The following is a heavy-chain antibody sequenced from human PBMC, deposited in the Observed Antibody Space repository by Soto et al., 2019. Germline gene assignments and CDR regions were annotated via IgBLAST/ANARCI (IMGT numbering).Heavy chain of an antibody. CDR2: INHSGST. CDR1: GGSFSGYY. J-gene: IGHJ4*02. V-gene: IGHV4-34*01. Sequence: SETLSLTCAVYGGSFSGYYWSWIRQPPGKGLEWIGEINHSGSTNYNPSLKSRVTISVDTSKNQFSLKLSSVTAADTAVYYCARGIKTVAGTLRYNYWGQGTLVTVSS. D-gene: IGHD6-19*01. CDR3: ARGIKTVAGTLRYNY.